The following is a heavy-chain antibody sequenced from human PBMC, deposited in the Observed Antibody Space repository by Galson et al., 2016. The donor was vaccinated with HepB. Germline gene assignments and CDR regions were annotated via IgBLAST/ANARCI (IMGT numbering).Heavy chain of an antibody. J-gene: IGHJ4*02. Sequence: SLRLSCAASGFTVSSYYISWVRQAPGKGLEWVSLIYSDGYSYYADSVMGRFTISRDNSRNTVDLHMNSLRVEDTAMYYCAREGQEGPTDYWGQGTLVTVSS. V-gene: IGHV3-66*01. CDR1: GFTVSSYY. CDR3: AREGQEGPTDY. CDR2: IYSDGYS.